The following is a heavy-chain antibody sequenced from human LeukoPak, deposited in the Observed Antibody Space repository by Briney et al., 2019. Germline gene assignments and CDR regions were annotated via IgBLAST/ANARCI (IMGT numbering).Heavy chain of an antibody. CDR1: GGSISSYY. V-gene: IGHV4-59*12. CDR2: IYYSGST. D-gene: IGHD3-10*01. Sequence: SETLSLTCTVSGGSISSYYWSWIRQPPGKGLEWIGYIYYSGSTNYNPSLKSRVTISIDTSKNQFSLKLSSVTAADTAVYYCASRYGSGSYYRNWFDPWGQGTLVTVSS. J-gene: IGHJ5*02. CDR3: ASRYGSGSYYRNWFDP.